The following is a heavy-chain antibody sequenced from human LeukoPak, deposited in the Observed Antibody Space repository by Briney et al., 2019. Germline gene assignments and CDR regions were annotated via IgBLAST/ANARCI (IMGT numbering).Heavy chain of an antibody. V-gene: IGHV3-48*02. D-gene: IGHD6-13*01. J-gene: IGHJ4*02. CDR1: GFTFSSYN. CDR2: ISTSSSTI. CDR3: AREPPSGSWYGTCDY. Sequence: PGGSLRLSCAASGFTFSSYNMNWVRQAPGKGLEWISYISTSSSTIYYADYVKGRFTISRDNAKNSLYLQMNSLRDEDTAVYYCAREPPSGSWYGTCDYWGQGTLVTVSS.